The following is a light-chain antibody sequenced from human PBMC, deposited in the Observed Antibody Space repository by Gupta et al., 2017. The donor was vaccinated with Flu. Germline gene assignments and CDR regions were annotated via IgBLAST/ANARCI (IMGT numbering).Light chain of an antibody. V-gene: IGLV2-23*02. Sequence: QSALTHPSSVSPSPVQSITISCTGASSDVGTYNLVSWYQQHPGKAPKLMIYEVSDRPAGVSNRFSGSKSGNTASLAISGLQAEDEADYYCCSYAGGGTWVFGGGTKLTVL. J-gene: IGLJ3*02. CDR2: EVS. CDR3: CSYAGGGTWV. CDR1: SSDVGTYNL.